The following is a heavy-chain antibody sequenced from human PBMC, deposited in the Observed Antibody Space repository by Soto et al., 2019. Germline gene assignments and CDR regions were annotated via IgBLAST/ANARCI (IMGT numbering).Heavy chain of an antibody. J-gene: IGHJ4*02. V-gene: IGHV4-4*07. Sequence: SETLSLTCTVSGGSISSYYWSWIRQPAGKGLEWIGRIYTSGSTNYNPSLKSRVTMSVDTSKNQFSLKLSSVTAADTAVYYCARDNTGYSSGWSFDYWGQGTLVTVSS. D-gene: IGHD6-19*01. CDR3: ARDNTGYSSGWSFDY. CDR1: GGSISSYY. CDR2: IYTSGST.